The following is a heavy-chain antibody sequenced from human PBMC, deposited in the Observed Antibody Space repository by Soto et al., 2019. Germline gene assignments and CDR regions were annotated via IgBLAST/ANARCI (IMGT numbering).Heavy chain of an antibody. J-gene: IGHJ5*02. CDR1: GGAIISGDYY. CDR3: ARGIYSKVGATIWFDP. CDR2: IYYSGST. D-gene: IGHD1-26*01. Sequence: KASETLSLTCTVSGGAIISGDYYFTCIRQRPWKGLEWIGYIYYSGSTYYNPSLKSRVTISVDTSKNRFSLKLSSVTAADTAVYYCARGIYSKVGATIWFDPWGQGTLVTVSS. V-gene: IGHV4-30-4*01.